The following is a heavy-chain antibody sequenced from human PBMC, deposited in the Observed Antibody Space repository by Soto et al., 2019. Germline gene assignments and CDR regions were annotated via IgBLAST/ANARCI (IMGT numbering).Heavy chain of an antibody. V-gene: IGHV4-31*03. CDR1: GGSISSGGYY. J-gene: IGHJ5*02. CDR3: ARDRVPYGDYVQWFDP. CDR2: IYYSGST. Sequence: PSETLSLTRTVSGGSISSGGYYWSWIRQHPGKGLEWIGYIYYSGSTYYNPSLKSRVTISVDTSKNQFSLKLSSVTAADTAVYYCARDRVPYGDYVQWFDPWGQGTLVTVSS. D-gene: IGHD4-17*01.